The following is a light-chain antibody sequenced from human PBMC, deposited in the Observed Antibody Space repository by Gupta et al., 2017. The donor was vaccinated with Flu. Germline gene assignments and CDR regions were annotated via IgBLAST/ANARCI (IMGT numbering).Light chain of an antibody. J-gene: IGKJ2*01. V-gene: IGKV3-11*01. CDR1: QSVSSY. CDR3: QQRSNGPPMYT. CDR2: DAS. Sequence: EIVLTQSPATLSLSPGERATLSCRASQSVSSYLAWYQQKPGQAPRLLIYDASNRATGIQARFSGSADGTDFTLTISSREPEDFAVYYCQQRSNGPPMYTFGQGTKLEIK.